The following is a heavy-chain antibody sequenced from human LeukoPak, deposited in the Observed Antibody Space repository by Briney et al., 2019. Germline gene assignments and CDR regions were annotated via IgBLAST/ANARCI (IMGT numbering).Heavy chain of an antibody. Sequence: GGSLRLSCAASGFTFSSYAMSWVRQAPGKGLEWVSAIVSSGDSTYCADSVKGRFTISRDNSKNTLYLQMNSLRAGDTAVYYCAKADGGQWPSSYYYYYVDVWGKGTTVTVSS. V-gene: IGHV3-23*01. CDR2: IVSSGDST. D-gene: IGHD6-19*01. CDR3: AKADGGQWPSSYYYYYVDV. J-gene: IGHJ6*03. CDR1: GFTFSSYA.